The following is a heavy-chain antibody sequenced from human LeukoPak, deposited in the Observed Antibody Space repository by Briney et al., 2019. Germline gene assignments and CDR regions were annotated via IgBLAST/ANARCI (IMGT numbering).Heavy chain of an antibody. CDR1: GFTFSSYE. V-gene: IGHV3-48*03. D-gene: IGHD1-26*01. J-gene: IGHJ4*02. Sequence: GGSLRLSCAASGFTFSSYEMNWVRQAPGKGLEWVSYISSSGSTINYADSVKGRFTISRDNAKNSLYLQMNSLRAEDTAVYYCAREGGEWELLRTFDYWGQGTLVTVSS. CDR2: ISSSGSTI. CDR3: AREGGEWELLRTFDY.